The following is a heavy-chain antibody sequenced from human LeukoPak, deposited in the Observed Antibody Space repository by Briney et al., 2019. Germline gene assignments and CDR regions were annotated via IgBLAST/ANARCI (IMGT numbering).Heavy chain of an antibody. CDR2: INPNSGGT. V-gene: IGHV1-2*02. CDR1: GYTFSGYY. CDR3: ARANWNVPWGAFDI. D-gene: IGHD1-1*01. Sequence: ASVKVSCKASGYTFSGYYMYWVRQAPGQGLEWMGWINPNSGGTNYAQKFQGRVTMTRDTSISTAYMELSRLRFDDTAVYYCARANWNVPWGAFDIWGQGTMVTVSS. J-gene: IGHJ3*02.